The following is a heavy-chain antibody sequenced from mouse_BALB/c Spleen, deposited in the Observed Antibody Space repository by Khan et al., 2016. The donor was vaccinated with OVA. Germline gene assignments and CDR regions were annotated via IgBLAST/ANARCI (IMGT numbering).Heavy chain of an antibody. D-gene: IGHD2-14*01. CDR1: GFSLSRYN. J-gene: IGHJ4*01. Sequence: VQLVESGHGLVAPSQSLSITCTVSGFSLSRYNVHWVRQPPGKGLEWLGMIWGGGGTDYNSALKSRLSIIKDNSKSQVFLKMNSLQTDDTAMYYCARAYYRYDGYYAMDYWGQGTSVTVSS. V-gene: IGHV2-6-4*01. CDR3: ARAYYRYDGYYAMDY. CDR2: IWGGGGT.